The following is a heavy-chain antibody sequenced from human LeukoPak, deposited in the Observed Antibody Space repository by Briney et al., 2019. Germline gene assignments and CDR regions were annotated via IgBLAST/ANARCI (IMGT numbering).Heavy chain of an antibody. CDR1: GFIFSNDH. J-gene: IGHJ3*02. Sequence: GGSLRLSCAASGFIFSNDHMDWVRQAPGKALEWVGRARNKAHGYTTRYAVSVEGRFTISRDDSKNSVYLQMDSLKTEDTALYHCVRVPYFVAVGTSFDAFDTWGEGAMVTVSS. CDR3: VRVPYFVAVGTSFDAFDT. CDR2: ARNKAHGYTT. D-gene: IGHD2/OR15-2a*01. V-gene: IGHV3-72*01.